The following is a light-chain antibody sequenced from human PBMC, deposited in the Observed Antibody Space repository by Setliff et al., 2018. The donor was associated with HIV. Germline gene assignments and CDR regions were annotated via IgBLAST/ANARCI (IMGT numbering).Light chain of an antibody. CDR3: GAWDSGLSVMV. CDR1: RSNVGSNS. V-gene: IGLV1-51*01. CDR2: EDN. J-gene: IGLJ2*01. Sequence: QEVAISCSGSRSNVGSNSVSWYRQVPGTGPKLLIYEDNKRPSGIPDRFSASKSGTSATLDITGLPTGDEADYFCGAWDSGLSVMVFGGGTKVTVL.